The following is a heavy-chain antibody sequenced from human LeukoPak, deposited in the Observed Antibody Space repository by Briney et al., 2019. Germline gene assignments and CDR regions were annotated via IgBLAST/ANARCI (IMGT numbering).Heavy chain of an antibody. D-gene: IGHD6-13*01. Sequence: GGSLRLSCVASGFTFSNYNMNWVRQAPGKGLEWVSYISSSSSIKYYADSVKGRFTISRDNAENSLFLQMISLRDEDTAVYYCARVTMSSSWTYDYWGQGTLVTVSS. CDR3: ARVTMSSSWTYDY. V-gene: IGHV3-48*02. CDR2: ISSSSSIK. J-gene: IGHJ4*02. CDR1: GFTFSNYN.